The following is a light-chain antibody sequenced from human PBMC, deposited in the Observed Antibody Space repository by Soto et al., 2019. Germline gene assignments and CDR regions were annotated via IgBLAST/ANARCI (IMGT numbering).Light chain of an antibody. CDR3: GTWDSSLSAFV. Sequence: QSVLTQPPSVSAAPGQKVTISCSGSSSNIANNYVSWYQRLPGTAPKLLIYENNKRPSGIPDRFSGSKSGTSATLGITGLQAGDEADYYCGTWDSSLSAFVFATGTKVTDL. CDR1: SSNIANNY. J-gene: IGLJ1*01. V-gene: IGLV1-51*02. CDR2: ENN.